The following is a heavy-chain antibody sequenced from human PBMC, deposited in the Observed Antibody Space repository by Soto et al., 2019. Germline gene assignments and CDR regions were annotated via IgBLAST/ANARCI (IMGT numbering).Heavy chain of an antibody. Sequence: EVQLLESGGDLVQPGGSLRLSCEASGFTFSNFGMSWVRQAPGQGLQWVSINCVDGVTTYYAESVRGRITISRDNSKNKLHMKMKRLGDADMAIYFSVNEEKITRQNHDFDYWGQGTLVTVSS. CDR3: VNEEKITRQNHDFDY. D-gene: IGHD3-10*01. CDR1: GFTFSNFG. V-gene: IGHV3-23*01. J-gene: IGHJ4*02. CDR2: NCVDGVTT.